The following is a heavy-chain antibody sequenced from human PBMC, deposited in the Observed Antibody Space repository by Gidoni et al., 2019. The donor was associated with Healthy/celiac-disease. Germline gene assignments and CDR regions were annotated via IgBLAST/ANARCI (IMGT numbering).Heavy chain of an antibody. D-gene: IGHD4-17*01. CDR2: IYYSGST. V-gene: IGHV4-59*08. J-gene: IGHJ4*02. CDR1: GGSISSYY. CDR3: ARLTTGGWRHDSYYFDY. Sequence: QVQLQESGPGLVKPSETLSLTCTVSGGSISSYYWSWIRQPPGKGLEWIGYIYYSGSTNYNPSLKSRVTISVDTSKNQFSLKLSSVTAADTAVYYCARLTTGGWRHDSYYFDYWGQGTLVTVSS.